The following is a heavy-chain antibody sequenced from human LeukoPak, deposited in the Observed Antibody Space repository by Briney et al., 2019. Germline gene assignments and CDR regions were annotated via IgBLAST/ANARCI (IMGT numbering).Heavy chain of an antibody. V-gene: IGHV3-66*02. CDR1: EFSVGSNY. CDR3: AKDSIVKSIAAAGSLDY. D-gene: IGHD6-13*01. J-gene: IGHJ4*02. CDR2: SPPGGGT. Sequence: GGSLRLSCAASEFSVGSNYMSWVRQAPGKGLEWLSGVSPPGGGTYYADSVKGRFTISRDNSKNTLYLQMNSLRAEDTAVYYCAKDSIVKSIAAAGSLDYWGQGTLVTVSS.